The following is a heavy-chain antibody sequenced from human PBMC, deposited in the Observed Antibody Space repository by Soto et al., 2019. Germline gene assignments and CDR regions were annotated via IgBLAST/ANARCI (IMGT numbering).Heavy chain of an antibody. J-gene: IGHJ4*02. D-gene: IGHD2-15*01. CDR1: GGSISSGDYY. CDR3: ARSLVVVAAYFDY. Sequence: PSETLSLTCTVSGGSISSGDYYWSWIRQPPGKGLEWIGYIYYSGSTYSNPSLKSRVTISVDTSKNQFSLKLSSVTATDTAVYYCARSLVVVAAYFDYWGQGTLVSVSS. V-gene: IGHV4-30-4*01. CDR2: IYYSGST.